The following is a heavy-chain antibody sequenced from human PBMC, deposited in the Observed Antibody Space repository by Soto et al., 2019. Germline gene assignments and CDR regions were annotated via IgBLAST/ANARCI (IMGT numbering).Heavy chain of an antibody. CDR2: IWYDGSNK. J-gene: IGHJ4*02. V-gene: IGHV3-33*01. Sequence: QVQLVEPGGGVVQPGRSLRLSCAATGFTFSSYGMHWVRQAPGKGLEWVAVIWYDGSNKYYADSVKGRFTISRDNSKNTLYLQMNSLRAEDTAVYYCAREANLGYFDYWGQGTLVTVSS. CDR1: GFTFSSYG. CDR3: AREANLGYFDY.